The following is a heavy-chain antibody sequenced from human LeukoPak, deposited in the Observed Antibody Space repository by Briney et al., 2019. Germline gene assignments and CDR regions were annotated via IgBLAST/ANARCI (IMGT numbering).Heavy chain of an antibody. CDR3: ARVRRVTTFYCYYGMDV. CDR2: ISYDGSNK. V-gene: IGHV3-30-3*01. J-gene: IGHJ6*02. Sequence: GGSLRLSCAASGFTFSSYAMNWVRQAPGKGLEWVAVISYDGSNKYYADSVKGRFTISRDNTKNTLYLQMNSLRAEDTAVCYCARVRRVTTFYCYYGMDVWGQGTTVTVSS. D-gene: IGHD4-17*01. CDR1: GFTFSSYA.